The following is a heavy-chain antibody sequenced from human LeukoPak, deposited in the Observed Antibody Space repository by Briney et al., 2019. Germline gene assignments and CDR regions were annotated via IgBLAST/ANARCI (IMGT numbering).Heavy chain of an antibody. Sequence: GSLRLSCTASGFTFSRYWMHWFRQAPGEGLMWVSRINTDGRTTTYADSVKGRFTVSRDNAKNTLYLQMNSLRAEDTSLYYCARSDASYYGDFDSWGQGTLVTVSS. CDR2: INTDGRTT. CDR3: ARSDASYYGDFDS. J-gene: IGHJ4*02. D-gene: IGHD3-16*01. V-gene: IGHV3-74*01. CDR1: GFTFSRYW.